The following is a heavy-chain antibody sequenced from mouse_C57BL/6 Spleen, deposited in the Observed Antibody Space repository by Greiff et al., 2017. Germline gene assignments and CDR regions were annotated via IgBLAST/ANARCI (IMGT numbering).Heavy chain of an antibody. CDR1: GYAFTNYL. J-gene: IGHJ4*01. CDR3: ARRYYGSSYSLAIDY. V-gene: IGHV1-54*01. D-gene: IGHD1-1*01. Sequence: QVQLQQSGAELVRPGTSVKVSCKASGYAFTNYLIEWVKQRPGQGLEWIGVINPGSGGTNYNEKFKGKATLTADKSSSTAYMQLSSLTSEDSSVYFCARRYYGSSYSLAIDYWGQGTSVTVSS. CDR2: INPGSGGT.